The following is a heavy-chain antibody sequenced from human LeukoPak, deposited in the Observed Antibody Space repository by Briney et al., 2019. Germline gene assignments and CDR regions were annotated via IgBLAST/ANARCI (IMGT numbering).Heavy chain of an antibody. CDR2: IYPGDSDS. D-gene: IGHD6-13*01. J-gene: IGHJ6*03. Sequence: GESLKISCKGSGYSFTSYWIGWVRQMPGKGLEWMGIIYPGDSDSRYSPSFQGQVTISADKTINTAYLQWSSLKASDSATYYCARHLARSSWSGQDYQYLDVWGKGTTVTVS. V-gene: IGHV5-51*01. CDR1: GYSFTSYW. CDR3: ARHLARSSWSGQDYQYLDV.